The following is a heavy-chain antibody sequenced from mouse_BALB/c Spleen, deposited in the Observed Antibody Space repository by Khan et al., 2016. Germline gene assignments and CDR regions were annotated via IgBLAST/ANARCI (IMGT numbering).Heavy chain of an antibody. CDR2: IDPENGDT. V-gene: IGHV14-4*02. CDR3: NAGYSNYDALDY. CDR1: GFNIKDYY. D-gene: IGHD2-5*01. Sequence: VQLQQSGAELVRSGALVKLSCTSAGFNIKDYYIHWVRQRPEQGLEWIGWIDPENGDTEYAPKFQGKATMTAHTSSNTAYLHLSSLTSEDTAGLYCNAGYSNYDALDYWGQGTSVTVSS. J-gene: IGHJ4*01.